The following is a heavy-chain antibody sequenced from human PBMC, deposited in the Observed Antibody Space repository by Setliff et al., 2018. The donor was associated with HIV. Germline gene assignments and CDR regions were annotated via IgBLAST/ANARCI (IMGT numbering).Heavy chain of an antibody. D-gene: IGHD5-18*01. CDR3: ARDQKGYSYGYFDS. CDR2: MHTSGNT. J-gene: IGHJ4*02. V-gene: IGHV4-4*07. Sequence: TSETLSLTCTSSGDSISGYCWSWIRQPAGKGLEWIGRMHTSGNTNYNPSLKSRVTMSVDTSKNQFSLRLSSVTAADTAVYYCARDQKGYSYGYFDSWGQGTLVTVSS. CDR1: GDSISGYC.